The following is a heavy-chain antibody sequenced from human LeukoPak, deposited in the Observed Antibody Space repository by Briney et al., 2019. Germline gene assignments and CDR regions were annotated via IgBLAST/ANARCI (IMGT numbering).Heavy chain of an antibody. CDR2: INHSGST. CDR1: GGSFSGYY. Sequence: SETLSLTCAVYGGSFSGYYWSWIRQPPGKGLEWIGEINHSGSTNYNPSLKSRVTISVDTSKNQFSLKLSSVTAADTAVYYCARANLRFLEWLSKKSYGMDVWGQGTTVTVSS. D-gene: IGHD3-3*01. V-gene: IGHV4-34*01. J-gene: IGHJ6*02. CDR3: ARANLRFLEWLSKKSYGMDV.